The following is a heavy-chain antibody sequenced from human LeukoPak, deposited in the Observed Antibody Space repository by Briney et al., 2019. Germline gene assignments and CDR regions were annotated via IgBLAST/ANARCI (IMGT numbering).Heavy chain of an antibody. CDR3: AKEVPTHTIFGVLKSQD. CDR1: GFAVSSSY. V-gene: IGHV3-53*05. J-gene: IGHJ4*02. CDR2: VYSDGST. Sequence: GGSLRLSCAASGFAVSSSYVSWVGQAPGKGLEWVSIVYSDGSTYYADSVKGRFTISRDNSRNSLSLQMKSLRTDDTAIYYCAKEVPTHTIFGVLKSQDWGQGTMVTVSS. D-gene: IGHD3-3*01.